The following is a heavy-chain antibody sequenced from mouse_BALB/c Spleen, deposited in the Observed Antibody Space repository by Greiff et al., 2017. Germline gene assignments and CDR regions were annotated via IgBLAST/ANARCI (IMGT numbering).Heavy chain of an antibody. V-gene: IGHV5-6*01. CDR3: AKLPDYDTDY. Sequence: EVQGVESGGDLVKPGGSLKLSCAASGFTFSSYGMSWVRQTPDKRLEWVATISSGGSYTYYPDSVKGRFTISRDNAKNTLYLQMSSLKSEDTAMYYCAKLPDYDTDYWGQGTTLTVSS. D-gene: IGHD2-4*01. CDR1: GFTFSSYG. CDR2: ISSGGSYT. J-gene: IGHJ2*01.